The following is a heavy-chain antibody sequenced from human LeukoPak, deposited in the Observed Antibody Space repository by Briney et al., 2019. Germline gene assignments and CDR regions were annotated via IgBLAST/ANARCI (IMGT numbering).Heavy chain of an antibody. CDR1: GFTFTTYA. CDR3: ANLKYGAGSPSLAY. CDR2: LSPSGVRT. D-gene: IGHD3-10*01. V-gene: IGHV3-23*01. J-gene: IGHJ4*02. Sequence: GGSLRLSCAASGFTFTTYAMSWVRQAPGKELEWVSTLSPSGVRTYYTDSVKGRFTISRDNSKNTLYLQMNSLRAEDMAVYYCANLKYGAGSPSLAYWGQGSLVTVSS.